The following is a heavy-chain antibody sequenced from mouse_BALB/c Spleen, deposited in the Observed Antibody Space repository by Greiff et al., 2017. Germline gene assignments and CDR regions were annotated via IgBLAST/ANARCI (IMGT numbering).Heavy chain of an antibody. CDR3: ARSANNWYFDV. Sequence: DVQLQESGPGLVKPSQSLSLTCTVTGYSITSDYAWYWIRQFPGNKLEWMGYISYSGSTSYNPSLKSRISITRDTSKNQFFLQLNSVTTEDTATYYCARSANNWYFDVWGAGTTVTVSS. CDR2: ISYSGST. D-gene: IGHD1-2*01. V-gene: IGHV3-2*02. J-gene: IGHJ1*01. CDR1: GYSITSDYA.